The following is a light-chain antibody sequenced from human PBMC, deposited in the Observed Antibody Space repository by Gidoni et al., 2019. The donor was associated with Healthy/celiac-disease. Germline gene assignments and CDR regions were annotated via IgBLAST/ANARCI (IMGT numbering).Light chain of an antibody. V-gene: IGKV1-27*01. J-gene: IGKJ3*01. CDR2: AAS. Sequence: DIQMTQSPSSLSASVGDRVTITCRASQGISNYLAWYQQKPGKVPKLLLYAASTLQSGVPSRFSGSGSGTDFTLTVSSLQPEDVATYYWQKYNSAPPFTFGPGTKVDIK. CDR1: QGISNY. CDR3: QKYNSAPPFT.